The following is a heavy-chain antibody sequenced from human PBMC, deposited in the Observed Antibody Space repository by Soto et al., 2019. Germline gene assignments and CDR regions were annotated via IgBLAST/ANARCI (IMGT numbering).Heavy chain of an antibody. CDR3: AKAEGCSRTSCYRDYYGMDV. Sequence: QVQLVESGGGVVQPGRSLRLSCAASGFTFSSYGMHWVRQAPGKGLEWVAVISYDGSNKYYADSVKGRFTISRDNSKNTLYLQMNSLRAEDTAVYYCAKAEGCSRTSCYRDYYGMDVWGQGTTVTVSS. D-gene: IGHD2-2*01. CDR2: ISYDGSNK. CDR1: GFTFSSYG. V-gene: IGHV3-30*18. J-gene: IGHJ6*02.